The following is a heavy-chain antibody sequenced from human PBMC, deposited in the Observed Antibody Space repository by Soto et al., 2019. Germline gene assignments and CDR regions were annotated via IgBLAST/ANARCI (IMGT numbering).Heavy chain of an antibody. V-gene: IGHV1-69*04. D-gene: IGHD5-12*01. J-gene: IGHJ4*02. Sequence: SVKVSCKASGYSFTGYSMHWVRQAPGQGLEWMGRINPNHGITNYAQKFQGRVTITADKSTSTAYMELSSLRSEDTAVYSCAREGAGYSGYGPHYFDYWGQGTLVTVSS. CDR1: GYSFTGYS. CDR3: AREGAGYSGYGPHYFDY. CDR2: INPNHGIT.